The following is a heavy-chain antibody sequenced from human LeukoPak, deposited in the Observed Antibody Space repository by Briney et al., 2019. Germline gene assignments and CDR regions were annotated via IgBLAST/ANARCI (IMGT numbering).Heavy chain of an antibody. Sequence: GGSLRLSCAASGFTFSSYSMNWVRQAPGKGLEWVSYISSSSSTIYYADSVKGRFTISRDNAKNSLYLQMNSLRAEDTAVYYCARGYDSRGYYQRWDNYYFDYWGQGTLVTVSS. CDR1: GFTFSSYS. D-gene: IGHD3-22*01. V-gene: IGHV3-48*04. CDR3: ARGYDSRGYYQRWDNYYFDY. J-gene: IGHJ4*02. CDR2: ISSSSSTI.